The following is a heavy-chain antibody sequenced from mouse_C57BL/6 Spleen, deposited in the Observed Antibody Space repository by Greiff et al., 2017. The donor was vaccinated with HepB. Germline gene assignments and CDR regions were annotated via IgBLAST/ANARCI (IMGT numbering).Heavy chain of an antibody. J-gene: IGHJ4*01. Sequence: QVHVKQSGPELVKPGASVKISCKASGYAFSSSWMNWVKQRPGKGLEWIGRIYPGDGDTNYNGKFKGKATLTADKSSSTAYMQLSSLTSEDSAVYFCARSGSNDAMDYWGQGTSVTVSS. D-gene: IGHD2-5*01. CDR2: IYPGDGDT. CDR1: GYAFSSSW. V-gene: IGHV1-82*01. CDR3: ARSGSNDAMDY.